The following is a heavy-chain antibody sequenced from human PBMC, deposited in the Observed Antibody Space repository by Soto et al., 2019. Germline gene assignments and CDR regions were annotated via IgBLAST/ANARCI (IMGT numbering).Heavy chain of an antibody. CDR1: GFTFSKYA. V-gene: IGHV3-30-3*01. D-gene: IGHD2-15*01. J-gene: IGHJ6*02. Sequence: QVQLVESGGGVVQPGRSLRLSCAASGFTFSKYAMYWVRQAPGKGLEWVAVISYDGNNKYYADSVKGRFTISRDNSKNTLYLQMSRLGAEDTAVYYCARAGCDGGTCYTLVGLRYGMDVWGQGTTVTVSS. CDR3: ARAGCDGGTCYTLVGLRYGMDV. CDR2: ISYDGNNK.